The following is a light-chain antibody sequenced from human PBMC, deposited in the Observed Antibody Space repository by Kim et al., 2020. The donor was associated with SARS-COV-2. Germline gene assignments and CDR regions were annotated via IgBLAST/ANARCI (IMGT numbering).Light chain of an antibody. Sequence: SASVGDRVTITCQASQDISNHLNWYQQKLGKAPKLLIYDASNLETGVPSRFSGSGSGTDFTFTISSLQPEDIATYYCQQYDNLITFGQGTRLEIK. J-gene: IGKJ5*01. CDR3: QQYDNLIT. V-gene: IGKV1-33*01. CDR1: QDISNH. CDR2: DAS.